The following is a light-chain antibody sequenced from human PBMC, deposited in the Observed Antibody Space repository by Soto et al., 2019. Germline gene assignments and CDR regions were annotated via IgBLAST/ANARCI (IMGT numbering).Light chain of an antibody. Sequence: QLVLTQPASVSGSPGQSITISCTGTSSDVGGSNYVSWYQQHPGKAPKLMIYEVANRPSGVSNRFSGSKSGNTASLTISGLQPEDEAHYYCSSYTTSTTLGVVFGGGTKVTVL. V-gene: IGLV2-14*01. CDR1: SSDVGGSNY. CDR3: SSYTTSTTLGVV. CDR2: EVA. J-gene: IGLJ2*01.